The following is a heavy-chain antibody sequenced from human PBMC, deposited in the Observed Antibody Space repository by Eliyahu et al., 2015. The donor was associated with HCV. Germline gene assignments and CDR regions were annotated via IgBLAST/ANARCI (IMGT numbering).Heavy chain of an antibody. CDR2: IYYSGST. CDR1: GGSISSSSYY. V-gene: IGHV4-39*01. CDR3: ARPSWDIVVVPAEELGAFDI. D-gene: IGHD2-2*01. J-gene: IGHJ3*02. Sequence: QLQLQESGPGLVKPSETLSLTCTVXGGSISSSSYYWGWIRQPPGKGLEWIGSIYYSGSTYYNPSLKSRVTISVDTSKNQFSLKLSSVTAADTAVYYCARPSWDIVVVPAEELGAFDIWGQGTMVTVSS.